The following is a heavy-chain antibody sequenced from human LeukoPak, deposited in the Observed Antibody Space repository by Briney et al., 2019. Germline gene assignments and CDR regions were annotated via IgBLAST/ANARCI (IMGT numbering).Heavy chain of an antibody. D-gene: IGHD5-12*01. V-gene: IGHV4-30-4*08. J-gene: IGHJ4*02. CDR2: IYYSGST. CDR3: ARGGQWLRAFDY. Sequence: PSETLSLTCTVSGGSISSGDYYWSWIRQPPGKGLEWIVYIYYSGSTYYNPSLKSRATISVDTSNNQFSLKLSSVTAADTAVYYCARGGQWLRAFDYWGQGTLVTVSS. CDR1: GGSISSGDYY.